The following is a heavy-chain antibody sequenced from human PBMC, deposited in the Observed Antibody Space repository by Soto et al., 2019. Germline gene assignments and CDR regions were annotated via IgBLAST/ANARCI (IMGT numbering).Heavy chain of an antibody. CDR3: AEGYLFVGATIFGMDV. CDR2: LYDVDGT. J-gene: IGHJ6*02. V-gene: IGHV3-53*01. Sequence: GGSLRLSCAALGLTVRGKKYITWVRQAPGKGLEWVSALYDVDGTYYADSAKGRFTISRDNFKNTLYLQMNSLRADDTAVYYCAEGYLFVGATIFGMDVWGQGTTVTVSS. D-gene: IGHD1-26*01. CDR1: GLTVRGKKY.